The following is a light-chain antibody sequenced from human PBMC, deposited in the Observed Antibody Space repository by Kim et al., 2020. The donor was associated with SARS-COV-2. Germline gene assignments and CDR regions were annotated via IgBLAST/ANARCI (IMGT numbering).Light chain of an antibody. CDR2: GAS. V-gene: IGKV1-17*01. J-gene: IGKJ5*01. CDR3: LQHSTYPIT. Sequence: SGGERVTTTCRASQDIRNVLGWYQQNPGRAPKRLIYGASSWQSGVPSRFRGSGSGTEFTLTISSVQPEDFATYFCLQHSTYPITFGQGTRLEIK. CDR1: QDIRNV.